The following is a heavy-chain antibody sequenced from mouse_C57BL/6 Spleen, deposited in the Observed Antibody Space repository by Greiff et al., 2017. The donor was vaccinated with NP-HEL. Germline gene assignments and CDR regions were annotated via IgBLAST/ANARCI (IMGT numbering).Heavy chain of an antibody. Sequence: EVQLQESGPGLVKPSQSLSLTCSVTGYSITSGYYWNWIRQFPGNKLEWMGYISYDGSNNYNPSLKNRISITRDTSKNQFFLKLNSVTTEDTATYYCARAGGDYGYDGPYYFDYWGQGTTLTVSS. CDR1: GYSITSGYY. CDR3: ARAGGDYGYDGPYYFDY. CDR2: ISYDGSN. J-gene: IGHJ2*01. V-gene: IGHV3-6*01. D-gene: IGHD2-2*01.